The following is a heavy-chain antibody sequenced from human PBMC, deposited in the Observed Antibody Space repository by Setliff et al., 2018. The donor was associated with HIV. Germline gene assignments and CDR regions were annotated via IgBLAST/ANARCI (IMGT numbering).Heavy chain of an antibody. CDR1: GFTFTGYW. Sequence: GGSLRLSCAASGFTFTGYWMSWVRLAPGKGLEWVANINYDGSEKYYVDSVKGRFTISRDNSKDTLYLQMSSLRADDTAIYYCARAPGDILTAYFGGLDYWGQGALVTVSS. V-gene: IGHV3-7*01. CDR2: INYDGSEK. CDR3: ARAPGDILTAYFGGLDY. J-gene: IGHJ4*02. D-gene: IGHD3-9*01.